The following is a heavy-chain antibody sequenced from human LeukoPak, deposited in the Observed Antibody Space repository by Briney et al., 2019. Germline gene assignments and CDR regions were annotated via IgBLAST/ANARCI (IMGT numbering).Heavy chain of an antibody. CDR3: ARDGIVVPAAIDY. CDR1: GFTFSDYY. J-gene: IGHJ4*02. V-gene: IGHV3-11*06. D-gene: IGHD2-2*01. CDR2: ISSSSSYI. Sequence: PGGSLRLSCAASGFTFSDYYMGWIRQAPGKGLEWVSYISSSSSYINYADSVRGRFTISRDNAKNSLYLQMNSLRAEDTAVYYCARDGIVVPAAIDYWGQGTLVTVSS.